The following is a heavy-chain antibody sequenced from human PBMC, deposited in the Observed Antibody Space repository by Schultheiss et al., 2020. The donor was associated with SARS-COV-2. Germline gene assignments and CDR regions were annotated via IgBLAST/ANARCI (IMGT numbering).Heavy chain of an antibody. D-gene: IGHD1-26*01. V-gene: IGHV3-21*01. J-gene: IGHJ4*02. Sequence: GGSLRLSCAASGFTVSSNYMSWVRQAPGKGLEWVSSISSSSSYIYYADSVKGRFTISRDNAKNSLYLQMNSLRAEDTAVYYCARAWGGATVYWGQGTLVTVAS. CDR1: GFTVSSNY. CDR2: ISSSSSYI. CDR3: ARAWGGATVY.